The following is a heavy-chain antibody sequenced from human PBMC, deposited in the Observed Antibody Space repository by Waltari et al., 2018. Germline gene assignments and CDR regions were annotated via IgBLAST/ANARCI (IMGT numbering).Heavy chain of an antibody. CDR2: IYYSGST. D-gene: IGHD6-19*01. J-gene: IGHJ3*02. CDR3: ASLFTASRGAFDI. Sequence: QVQLQESGPGLVKPSETLSLTCTVSGGSISSYYWSWIRQPPGKGLEWIGYIYYSGSTNYNPSLKSRVTISVDTSKNQFSLKLSSVTAADTAVYYCASLFTASRGAFDIWGQGTMVTVSS. CDR1: GGSISSYY. V-gene: IGHV4-59*08.